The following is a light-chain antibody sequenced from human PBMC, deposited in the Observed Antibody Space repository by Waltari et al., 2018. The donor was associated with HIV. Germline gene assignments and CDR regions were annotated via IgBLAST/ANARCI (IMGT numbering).Light chain of an antibody. CDR1: SSNIGNNY. Sequence: QSVLTQPPSVSAAPGETVIISCSGSSSNIGNNYVSWYQQLPGTAPKPFIYDVDLRHSGIPDRCSGSRSGTSATLGITGLQTGDEADYYCGTWDTTLSAVVFGGGTKLTVL. CDR2: DVD. J-gene: IGLJ2*01. V-gene: IGLV1-51*01. CDR3: GTWDTTLSAVV.